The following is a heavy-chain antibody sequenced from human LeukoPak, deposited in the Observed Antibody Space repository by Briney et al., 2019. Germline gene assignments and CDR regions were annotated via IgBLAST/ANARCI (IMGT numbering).Heavy chain of an antibody. J-gene: IGHJ4*02. V-gene: IGHV3-74*01. CDR2: INSDGSST. Sequence: PGGSLRLSCAASGFTFSRHWVYWVRQAPGKGLVWVSRINSDGSSTNYADSVKGRFTISRDNAKNTLYLQMNSLRAEDTAVYYCARGLGYPDDYWGQGTLVIVSS. CDR1: GFTFSRHW. CDR3: ARGLGYPDDY. D-gene: IGHD5-12*01.